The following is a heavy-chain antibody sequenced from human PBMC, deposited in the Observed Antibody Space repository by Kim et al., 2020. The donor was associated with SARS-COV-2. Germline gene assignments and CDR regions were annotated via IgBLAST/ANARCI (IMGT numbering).Heavy chain of an antibody. CDR3: AKGFGGDRAY. D-gene: IGHD2-21*01. J-gene: IGHJ4*02. V-gene: IGHV3-23*01. Sequence: TYDAEYVKGRFTNSRDNSKNTLYLHMNSRRADDTAVYYCAKGFGGDRAYWGQGTLVTVSS. CDR2: T.